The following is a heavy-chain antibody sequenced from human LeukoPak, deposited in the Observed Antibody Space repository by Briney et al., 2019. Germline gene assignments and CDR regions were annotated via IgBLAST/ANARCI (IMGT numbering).Heavy chain of an antibody. CDR1: GGTFSSYA. D-gene: IGHD1-26*01. CDR2: INPNSGGT. CDR3: ARGRGVGASLSVGY. V-gene: IGHV1-2*02. J-gene: IGHJ4*02. Sequence: ASVKVSCKASGGTFSSYAISWVRQAPGQGLEWMGWINPNSGGTNYAQKFQGRVTMTRDTSISTAYMELSRLRSDDTAVYYCARGRGVGASLSVGYWGQGTLVTVSS.